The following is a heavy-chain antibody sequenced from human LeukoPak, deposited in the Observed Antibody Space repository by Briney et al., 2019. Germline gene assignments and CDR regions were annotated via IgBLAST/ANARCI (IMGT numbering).Heavy chain of an antibody. CDR2: IIPIFGTA. CDR1: GGTFSSYA. CDR3: ARDRGGYSYGRYYYGMDV. V-gene: IGHV1-69*13. J-gene: IGHJ6*02. Sequence: ASVKVSCKASGGTFSSYAISWVRQAPGQRLEWMGGIIPIFGTANYAQKFQGRVTITADESTSTAYMELSSLRSEDTAVYYCARDRGGYSYGRYYYGMDVWGQGTTVTVSS. D-gene: IGHD5-18*01.